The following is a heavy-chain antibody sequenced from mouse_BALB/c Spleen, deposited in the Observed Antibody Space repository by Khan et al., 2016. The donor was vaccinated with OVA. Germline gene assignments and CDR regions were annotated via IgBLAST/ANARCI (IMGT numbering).Heavy chain of an antibody. V-gene: IGHV1-77*01. CDR1: GYTFTDYY. CDR2: ISPGSGDT. Sequence: QVQLQQSGAELARPGASVKLSCTASGYTFTDYYINWVKQRTGQGLEWIGEISPGSGDTYYNERFRGKATLTADKSSRTAYMQLSSLPSEASAVYFCARRNYFGYTFAYWGQGTLVTVSA. CDR3: ARRNYFGYTFAY. J-gene: IGHJ3*01. D-gene: IGHD1-2*01.